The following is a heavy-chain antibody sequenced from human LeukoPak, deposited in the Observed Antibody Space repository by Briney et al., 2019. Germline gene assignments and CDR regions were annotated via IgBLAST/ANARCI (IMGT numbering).Heavy chain of an antibody. CDR3: TDLAANYYYYGMDV. CDR1: GGSFSGYY. J-gene: IGHJ6*02. V-gene: IGHV4-34*01. Sequence: KSLETLSLTCAVYGGSFSGYYWSWIRQPPGKGLEWIGEINHSGSTNYNPSLKSRVTISVDTSKNQFSLKLSSVTAADTAVYYCTDLAANYYYYGMDVWGQGTTVTVSS. CDR2: INHSGST.